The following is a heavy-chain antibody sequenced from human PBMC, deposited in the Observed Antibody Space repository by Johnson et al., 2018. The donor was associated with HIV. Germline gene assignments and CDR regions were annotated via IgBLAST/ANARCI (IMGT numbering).Heavy chain of an antibody. CDR2: IWYDGSKK. Sequence: QVQLVESGGGVVQPGRSLRLSCAASGFTFSNYGMHWVRQAPGKGLEWVAVIWYDGSKKYYADSVKGRFTISRDNSKNTLYLQMNSLRAEDTAVYYCARDLGRWAVTTDDGLDIWGQGTMVTVSS. CDR3: ARDLGRWAVTTDDGLDI. J-gene: IGHJ3*02. D-gene: IGHD4-17*01. CDR1: GFTFSNYG. V-gene: IGHV3-33*01.